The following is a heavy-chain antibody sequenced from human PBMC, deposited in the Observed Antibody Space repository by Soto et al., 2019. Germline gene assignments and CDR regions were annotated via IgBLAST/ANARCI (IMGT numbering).Heavy chain of an antibody. D-gene: IGHD6-13*01. J-gene: IGHJ4*02. CDR3: ASDCAAAGPFDY. CDR1: GYTFPSYG. Sequence: QVQLVQSGAEVKKPGASVKVSCKASGYTFPSYGISWVRPAPGQGLEWMGWISAYNGNTNYAQKIPCRVTMPTDTSTSTAYMELRSLRSDDTAVYYGASDCAAAGPFDYWGEGTLVTVSS. V-gene: IGHV1-18*01. CDR2: ISAYNGNT.